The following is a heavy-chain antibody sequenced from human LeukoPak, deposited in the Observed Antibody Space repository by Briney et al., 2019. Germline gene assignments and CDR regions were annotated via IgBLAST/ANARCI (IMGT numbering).Heavy chain of an antibody. Sequence: PGGSLRLSCAASGXTFSNYGLHWVRQAPDKGLEWVALIWHDGSKQYYADSVKGRFTISRDNAKNSLYLQMNSLRAEDTAVYYCARGKGGSYSDGMDVWGQGTTVTVSS. CDR2: IWHDGSKQ. CDR1: GXTFSNYG. D-gene: IGHD1-26*01. J-gene: IGHJ6*02. CDR3: ARGKGGSYSDGMDV. V-gene: IGHV3-33*01.